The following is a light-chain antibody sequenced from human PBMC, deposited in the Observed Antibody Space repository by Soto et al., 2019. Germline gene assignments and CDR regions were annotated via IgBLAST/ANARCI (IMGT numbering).Light chain of an antibody. CDR3: QQRSSWLT. CDR2: HAS. V-gene: IGKV3-11*01. Sequence: EIVLTQSPVTLSLSPGERSTLSSRSSENVGINLGWYQQKPGQAPRLLIYHASNRVTGIPARFSGSGSGTDFTLTIISLEPEDFAVYYCQQRSSWLTFGGGTKVEIK. CDR1: ENVGIN. J-gene: IGKJ4*01.